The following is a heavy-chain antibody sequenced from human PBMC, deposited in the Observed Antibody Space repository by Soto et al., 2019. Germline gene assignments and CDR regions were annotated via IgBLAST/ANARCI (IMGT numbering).Heavy chain of an antibody. CDR2: ISGSGAST. J-gene: IGHJ4*02. Sequence: GGSLRLSCAASGFTFSSYAMSWVRQAPGKGLEWVSAISGSGASTYCADSVKGRFTISRDNSKNTLYLQMNSLRAEDTAVYYCAIPPREDLHHGCVIDYWGQGTLVTVSA. CDR1: GFTFSSYA. V-gene: IGHV3-23*01. D-gene: IGHD2-8*01. CDR3: AIPPREDLHHGCVIDY.